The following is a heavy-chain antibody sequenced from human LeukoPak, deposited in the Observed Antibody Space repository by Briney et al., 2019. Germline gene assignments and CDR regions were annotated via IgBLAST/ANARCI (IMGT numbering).Heavy chain of an antibody. CDR1: GGSVSSGSYY. CDR3: ARDLGYCTNGVCHTRFDY. D-gene: IGHD2-8*01. J-gene: IGHJ4*02. V-gene: IGHV4-61*01. Sequence: SSETLSLTCTVSGGSVSSGSYYWSWIRQPPGKGLEWIGYIYYSGSTNYNPSLKSRVTISVDTSKNQFSLKLSSVTAADTAVYYCARDLGYCTNGVCHTRFDYWGQGTLVAVSS. CDR2: IYYSGST.